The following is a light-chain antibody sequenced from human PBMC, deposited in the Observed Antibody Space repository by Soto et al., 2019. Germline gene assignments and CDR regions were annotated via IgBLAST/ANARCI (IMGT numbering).Light chain of an antibody. V-gene: IGLV2-14*03. CDR1: SSDVGGYNY. Sequence: QSALTQPASVSGSPGQSITISCTGTSSDVGGYNYVSWYQHHPGKAPKLRIFDVSNRPSGVSNRFSGSKSGNTASLTISGLQAEDEADYYCSSYTTSNTRQIVFGTGTKLTVL. CDR2: DVS. CDR3: SSYTTSNTRQIV. J-gene: IGLJ1*01.